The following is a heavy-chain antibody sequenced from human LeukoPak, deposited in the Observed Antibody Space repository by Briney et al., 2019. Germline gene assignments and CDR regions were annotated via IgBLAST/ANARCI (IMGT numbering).Heavy chain of an antibody. CDR3: ARATYDILTSSTYYFDY. V-gene: IGHV1-2*02. Sequence: ASVKVSCKASGYTFTGYYIDWVRQAPGQGLEWMGWINPNSGGTNSAQKFQGRVTMTRDTSISTAYMELSSLRSEDTAFYYCARATYDILTSSTYYFDYWGQGTLVTVSS. D-gene: IGHD3-9*01. CDR2: INPNSGGT. CDR1: GYTFTGYY. J-gene: IGHJ4*02.